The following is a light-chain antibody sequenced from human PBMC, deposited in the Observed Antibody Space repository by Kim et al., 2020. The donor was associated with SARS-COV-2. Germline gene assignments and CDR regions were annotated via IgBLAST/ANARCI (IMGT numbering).Light chain of an antibody. CDR3: QKYNSAPWT. Sequence: DRVTITCRASQDIANSLAWYQQKPGKVPQVLISAAATLQSGVPSRFSGSGSGTEFTLTIGSLQTEDVATYYCQKYNSAPWTFG. J-gene: IGKJ1*01. CDR1: QDIANS. CDR2: AAA. V-gene: IGKV1-27*01.